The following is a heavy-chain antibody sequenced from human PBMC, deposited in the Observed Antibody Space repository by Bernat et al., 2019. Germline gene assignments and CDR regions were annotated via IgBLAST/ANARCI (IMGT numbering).Heavy chain of an antibody. J-gene: IGHJ6*03. CDR3: ARDIVVVPAAIAYYYYYMDV. CDR2: ISSSSSTI. CDR1: GFTFSSYS. V-gene: IGHV3-48*02. D-gene: IGHD2-2*01. Sequence: EVQLVESGGGLLQPGGSLRLSCAASGFTFSSYSMNWVRQAPGKGLEWVSYISSSSSTIYYADSVKGRFTISRDNAKNSLYLQMNSLRDEDTAVYYCARDIVVVPAAIAYYYYYMDVWGKGTTVTVSS.